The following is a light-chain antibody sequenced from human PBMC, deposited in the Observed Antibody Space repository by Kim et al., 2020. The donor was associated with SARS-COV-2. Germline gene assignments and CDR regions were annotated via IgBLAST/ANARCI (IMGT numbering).Light chain of an antibody. CDR1: RSDVGGYIF. CDR3: TSYTSTSTLV. Sequence: GQSITISCTGTRSDVGGYIFVPWYQQQPGKAPKLIIYDVSLRPSGVSDRFSGSKSGNRASLTIFGLQAEDEADYCCTSYTSTSTLVFGGGTQLTVL. V-gene: IGLV2-14*03. J-gene: IGLJ2*01. CDR2: DVS.